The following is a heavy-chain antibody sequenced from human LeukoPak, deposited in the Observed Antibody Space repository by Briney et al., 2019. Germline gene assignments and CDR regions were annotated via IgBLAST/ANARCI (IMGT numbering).Heavy chain of an antibody. CDR3: ARALTPTFTRITMIVVVTPFGY. V-gene: IGHV3-11*04. J-gene: IGHJ4*02. Sequence: WGSLRLSCAASGFTFSDYYMSWIRQAPGKGLEWVSYISSSGSTIYYADSVKGRFTISRDNAKNSLYLQMNSLRAEDTAVYYCARALTPTFTRITMIVVVTPFGYWGQGTLVTVSS. CDR2: ISSSGSTI. CDR1: GFTFSDYY. D-gene: IGHD3-22*01.